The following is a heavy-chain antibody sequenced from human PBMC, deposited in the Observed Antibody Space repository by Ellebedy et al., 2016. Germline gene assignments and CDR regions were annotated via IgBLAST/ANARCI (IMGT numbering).Heavy chain of an antibody. CDR2: IYHSGST. CDR1: GYSISSGYY. J-gene: IGHJ4*02. D-gene: IGHD2-2*01. CDR3: ARERAEYGAEY. V-gene: IGHV4-38-2*02. Sequence: GSLRLSXTVSGYSISSGYYWGWIRQPPGKGLEWIGSIYHSGSTYYNPSLKSRVTISVDTSKNQFSLKLSSVTAADTAVYYCARERAEYGAEYWGQGTLVTVSS.